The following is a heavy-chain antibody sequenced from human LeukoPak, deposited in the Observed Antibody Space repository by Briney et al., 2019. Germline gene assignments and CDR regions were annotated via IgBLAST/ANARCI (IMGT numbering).Heavy chain of an antibody. CDR2: IYPGDSDT. D-gene: IGHD1-1*01. CDR3: ARLFRNWSDGGVDQ. Sequence: GESQKISCKASGYSFSKYWIGWVRQMPGKGLEWVGIIYPGDSDTRYSPSSEDQVTISVDKSNSVAYLQWSSLKASDTAMYYCARLFRNWSDGGVDQWGLGTRVTVSS. J-gene: IGHJ4*02. V-gene: IGHV5-51*01. CDR1: GYSFSKYW.